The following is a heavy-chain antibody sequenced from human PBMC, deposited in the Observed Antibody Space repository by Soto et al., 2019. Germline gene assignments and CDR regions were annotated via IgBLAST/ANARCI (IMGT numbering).Heavy chain of an antibody. J-gene: IGHJ6*03. CDR2: IYPGDSDT. CDR3: ARQNGYSSSSSKTYYYYYYMDV. D-gene: IGHD6-6*01. V-gene: IGHV5-51*01. Sequence: PGESLKISCKGSGYSFTSYWIGWVRQMPGKGLEWMGIIYPGDSDTRYSPSFQGQVTISADKSISTAYLQWSSLKASDTAMYYCARQNGYSSSSSKTYYYYYYMDVWGKGTKVTVSS. CDR1: GYSFTSYW.